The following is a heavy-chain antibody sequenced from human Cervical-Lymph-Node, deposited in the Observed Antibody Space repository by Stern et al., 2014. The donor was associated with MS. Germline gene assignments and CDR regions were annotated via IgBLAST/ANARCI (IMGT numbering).Heavy chain of an antibody. CDR2: IWYDGSNK. D-gene: IGHD3-22*01. Sequence: VHLVESGGGVVQPGRSLRLSCAASGFTFSSYGMHWVRQAPGKGLEWVAVIWYDGSNKYYADSVKGRFTISRDNSKNTLYLQMNSLRAEDTAVYYCARDPGFYDSSGPPVPYYFDYWGQGTLVTVSS. J-gene: IGHJ4*02. CDR1: GFTFSSYG. V-gene: IGHV3-33*01. CDR3: ARDPGFYDSSGPPVPYYFDY.